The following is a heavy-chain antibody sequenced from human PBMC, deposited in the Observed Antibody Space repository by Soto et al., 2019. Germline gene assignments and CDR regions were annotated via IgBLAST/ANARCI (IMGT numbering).Heavy chain of an antibody. CDR2: IYWDDDK. J-gene: IGHJ4*02. V-gene: IGHV2-5*02. Sequence: QITLKESGPTLVKPTQTLTLTCTFSGFSLSTSGVGVGWIRQPPGKALECLTFIYWDDDKRNSPFLTSRLTIAKDPSKFQVVLTTTSMDTVDTSTYFCSHLVVAVITYYFHSRGQGTLVTVSS. CDR3: SHLVVAVITYYFHS. D-gene: IGHD2-15*01. CDR1: GFSLSTSGVG.